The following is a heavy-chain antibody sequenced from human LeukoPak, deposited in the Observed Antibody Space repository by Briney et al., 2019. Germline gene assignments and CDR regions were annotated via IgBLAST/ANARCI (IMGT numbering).Heavy chain of an antibody. J-gene: IGHJ4*02. D-gene: IGHD3-10*01. Sequence: GGSLRLSCEASGLTFSSYGMSWVRQAPGKGLEWVANINEDGREKYHVDSVEGRFTVSRENTKNSLFLQMDSLRTEDTAVYYCARAGDRGACDYCGQGILVTVSS. CDR3: ARAGDRGACDY. CDR2: INEDGREK. CDR1: GLTFSSYG. V-gene: IGHV3-7*01.